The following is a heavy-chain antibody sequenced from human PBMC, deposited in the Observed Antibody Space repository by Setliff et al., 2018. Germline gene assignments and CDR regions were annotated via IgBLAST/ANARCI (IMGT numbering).Heavy chain of an antibody. V-gene: IGHV1-24*01. CDR2: FDPDGGET. D-gene: IGHD3-3*01. J-gene: IGHJ5*02. CDR3: ATGVRFLEWLGPVTWWFDP. CDR1: GYTLTELS. Sequence: EASVKVSCKVSGYTLTELSMNWVRQAPGKGLEWMGGFDPDGGETIYAQKFQGRVTMTEDTSTDTAYMELSSLRSDDTAVYYCATGVRFLEWLGPVTWWFDPWGQGTLVTVSS.